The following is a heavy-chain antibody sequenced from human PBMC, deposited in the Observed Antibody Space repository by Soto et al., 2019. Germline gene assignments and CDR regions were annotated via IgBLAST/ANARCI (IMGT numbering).Heavy chain of an antibody. CDR1: GDSISSYY. Sequence: SETLSLTCAVSGDSISSYYCMWIRQPPGKGLESIGYLYYGRSANYNPSLKSRVTLSVDTSTNQCSLTLSSVTAADTAVYYCACIFSGGYSYGFYYYGMDVWGQGTTVTVSS. J-gene: IGHJ6*02. CDR2: LYYGRSA. CDR3: ACIFSGGYSYGFYYYGMDV. V-gene: IGHV4-59*04. D-gene: IGHD5-18*01.